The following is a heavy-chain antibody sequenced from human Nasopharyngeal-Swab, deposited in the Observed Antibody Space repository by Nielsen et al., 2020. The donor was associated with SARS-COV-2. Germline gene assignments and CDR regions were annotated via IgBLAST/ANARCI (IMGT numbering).Heavy chain of an antibody. CDR3: ARRTTVVTRGPFDY. CDR1: GYSFTSYW. CDR2: IYPGDSDT. J-gene: IGHJ4*02. V-gene: IGHV5-51*01. Sequence: KVSCKGSGYSFTSYWIGWVRQMPGKGLEWMGIIYPGDSDTRYSPSFQGQVTISADKSISTAYLQWSSLKASGTAMYYCARRTTVVTRGPFDYWGQGTLVTVSS. D-gene: IGHD4-23*01.